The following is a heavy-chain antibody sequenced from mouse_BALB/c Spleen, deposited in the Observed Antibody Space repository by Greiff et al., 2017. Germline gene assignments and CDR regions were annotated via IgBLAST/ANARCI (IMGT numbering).Heavy chain of an antibody. V-gene: IGHV1-9*01. CDR2: ILPGSGST. J-gene: IGHJ2*01. CDR1: GYTFSSYW. Sequence: QVQLQQSGAELMKPGASVKISCKATGYTFSSYWIEWVKQRPGHGLEWIGEILPGSGSTNYNEKFKGKATFTADTSSNTAYMQLSSLTSEDSAVYYCARGDYYGSSGGFDYWGQGTTLTVSS. CDR3: ARGDYYGSSGGFDY. D-gene: IGHD1-1*01.